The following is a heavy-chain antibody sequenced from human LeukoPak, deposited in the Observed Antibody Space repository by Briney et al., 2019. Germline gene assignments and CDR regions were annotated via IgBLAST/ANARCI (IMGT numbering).Heavy chain of an antibody. CDR1: GGSISSYY. J-gene: IGHJ6*03. D-gene: IGHD3-3*01. CDR3: ARGPPRLRFLPASGYMDV. V-gene: IGHV4-59*12. CDR2: IYYSGST. Sequence: SETLSLTCTVSGGSISSYYWSWIRQPPGKGLEWIGYIYYSGSTNYNPSLKSRVTISVDTSKNQFSLKLSSVTAADTAVYYCARGPPRLRFLPASGYMDVWGKGTTVTVSS.